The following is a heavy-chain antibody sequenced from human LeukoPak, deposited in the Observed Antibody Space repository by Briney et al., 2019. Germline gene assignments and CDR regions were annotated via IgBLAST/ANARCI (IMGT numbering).Heavy chain of an antibody. Sequence: ASVKVSRKASGGTFSSYAISWVRQAPGQGLEWMGRIIPILGIANYAQKFQGRVTITADKSTSTAYMELSSLRSEDTAVYYCARIVSRFLEWLPLGGMDVWGQGTTVTVSS. D-gene: IGHD3-3*01. CDR2: IIPILGIA. V-gene: IGHV1-69*04. CDR1: GGTFSSYA. CDR3: ARIVSRFLEWLPLGGMDV. J-gene: IGHJ6*02.